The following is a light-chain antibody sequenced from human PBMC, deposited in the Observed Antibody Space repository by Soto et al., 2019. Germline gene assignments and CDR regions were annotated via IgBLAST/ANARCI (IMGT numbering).Light chain of an antibody. CDR1: SSDVGRYNY. CDR2: DVS. CDR3: SSFTSSSTFV. Sequence: QSALAQPASVSGSRGQSITISCTGTSSDVGRYNYVSWFQQHPGKVPKLIIYDVSNRPSGVSDRFSGSKSGNTASLTISGLHPEDEADYYCSSFTSSSTFVFGTGTKSPS. V-gene: IGLV2-14*03. J-gene: IGLJ1*01.